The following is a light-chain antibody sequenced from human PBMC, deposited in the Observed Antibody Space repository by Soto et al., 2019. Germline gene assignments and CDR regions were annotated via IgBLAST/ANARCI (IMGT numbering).Light chain of an antibody. Sequence: DIQMTRSPSTLSASVGDRVTITCRASRSISSWLAWYQQKPGKPPKLLIYDASSFEGGVPSRFSGSGSGTEFTLTISSLQPDDSATYYCQQYNNYWTFGQGTKVDIK. V-gene: IGKV1-5*01. CDR2: DAS. CDR1: RSISSW. CDR3: QQYNNYWT. J-gene: IGKJ1*01.